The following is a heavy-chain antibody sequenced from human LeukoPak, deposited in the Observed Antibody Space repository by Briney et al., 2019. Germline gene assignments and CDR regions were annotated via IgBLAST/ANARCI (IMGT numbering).Heavy chain of an antibody. CDR2: ISAYNGNT. CDR3: ARDYDPLYYYDSSGHPLLQP. CDR1: GYTFTSYG. Sequence: ASVKVSCRASGYTFTSYGISWVRQAPGQGLEWMGWISAYNGNTNYAQKLQGRVTMTTDTSTSTAYMELRSLRSDDTAVYYCARDYDPLYYYDSSGHPLLQPWGQGTLVTVSS. J-gene: IGHJ5*02. D-gene: IGHD3-22*01. V-gene: IGHV1-18*01.